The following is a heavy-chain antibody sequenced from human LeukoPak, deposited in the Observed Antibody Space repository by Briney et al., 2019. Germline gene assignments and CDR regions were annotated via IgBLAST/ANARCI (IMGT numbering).Heavy chain of an antibody. V-gene: IGHV3-33*08. J-gene: IGHJ6*02. CDR1: GYTFSDYG. Sequence: PGTSLRLSCTASGYTFSDYGMHWVRQAPGKGLEWLSVISYSGVVKFYADSVKGRFTISREDAKNSFYLQMNSLRVGDTAVYYCARGDCSGGSCSSMDVWGQGTTVTVSS. CDR3: ARGDCSGGSCSSMDV. CDR2: ISYSGVVK. D-gene: IGHD2-15*01.